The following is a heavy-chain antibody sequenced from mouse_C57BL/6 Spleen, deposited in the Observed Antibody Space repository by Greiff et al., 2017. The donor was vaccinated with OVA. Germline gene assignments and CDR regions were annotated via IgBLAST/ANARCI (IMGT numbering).Heavy chain of an antibody. V-gene: IGHV2-6-1*01. J-gene: IGHJ4*01. CDR3: ARHESNSLYAMDY. D-gene: IGHD2-5*01. CDR2: IWSDGST. Sequence: VQLVASGPGLVAPSQSLSITCTVSGFSLTSYGVHWVRQPPGKGLEWLVVIWSDGSTTYNSALKSRLSISKDNSKSQVFLKMNSLQTDDTAMYYCARHESNSLYAMDYWGQGTSVTVSS. CDR1: GFSLTSYG.